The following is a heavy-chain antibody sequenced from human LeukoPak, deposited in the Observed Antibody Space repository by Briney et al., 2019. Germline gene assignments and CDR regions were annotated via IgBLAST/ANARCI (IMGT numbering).Heavy chain of an antibody. D-gene: IGHD4-11*01. J-gene: IGHJ3*02. V-gene: IGHV4-4*02. CDR3: ARGSNGDAFDI. Sequence: SETPSLTCAVSGGTISSSNWRRWVRPPPGKGLELIGVIYHSGTTNYNPSLKSRVTISVDKSKNQFSLNLSSVTAADTAVYYCARGSNGDAFDIWGQGTMVTVS. CDR1: GGTISSSNW. CDR2: IYHSGTT.